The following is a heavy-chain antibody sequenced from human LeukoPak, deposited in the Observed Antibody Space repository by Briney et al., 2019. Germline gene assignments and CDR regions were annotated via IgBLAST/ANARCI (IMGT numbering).Heavy chain of an antibody. Sequence: AETLSLTCTVSGGSISSYYWSRIRQPPGKGLEWIGYINYSGSTNYNPSPKRRVTISVDTSKNQFSLKLSSVTAADTAVYYCARGESKRYSGYDYYVMDVWGQGTTVTVSS. V-gene: IGHV4-59*12. J-gene: IGHJ6*02. D-gene: IGHD5-12*01. CDR2: INYSGST. CDR3: ARGESKRYSGYDYYVMDV. CDR1: GGSISSYY.